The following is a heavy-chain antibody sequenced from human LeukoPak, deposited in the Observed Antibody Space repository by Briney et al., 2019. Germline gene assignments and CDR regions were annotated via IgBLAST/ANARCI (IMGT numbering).Heavy chain of an antibody. CDR1: GFTFDCCG. J-gene: IGHJ4*02. V-gene: IGHV3-30*02. CDR2: IRNVGNDK. D-gene: IGHD3-10*01. Sequence: GGSLRLSCAASGFTFDCCGMHWVRQAPGKGLEWVAFIRNVGNDKYYADSEKGRFFISRDNSKNTLYLQMNSLRAEDTAVYYCARSWFYYGSGYDYWGQGILVTVSS. CDR3: ARSWFYYGSGYDY.